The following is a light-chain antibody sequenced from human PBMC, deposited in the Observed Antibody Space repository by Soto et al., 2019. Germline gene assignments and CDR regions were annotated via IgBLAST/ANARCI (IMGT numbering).Light chain of an antibody. J-gene: IGKJ1*01. Sequence: EIQMTQSPSTLSGSVGDRVTITCRASQTISSWLAWYQQKPGKAPKLLIYKASTLKSGVTSRFSGSGSGTEFTLTISSLQPDDFATYYCQHYNSYSEAFGQGTKVELK. CDR1: QTISSW. V-gene: IGKV1-5*03. CDR2: KAS. CDR3: QHYNSYSEA.